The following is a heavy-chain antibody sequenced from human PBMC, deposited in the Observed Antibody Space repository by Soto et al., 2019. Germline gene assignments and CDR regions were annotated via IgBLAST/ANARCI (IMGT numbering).Heavy chain of an antibody. CDR1: GYTFTSYD. Sequence: QVPLVQSGAEVKKPGASVKVSCKASGYTFTSYDINWVRQATGQGLEWMGWMNPNSGNTGYAQKFQGRVTMTRNTSISTAYMELSSLRSEDTAVYYCARGLSTYYYDSSGSNLFDYWGQGTLVTVSS. J-gene: IGHJ4*02. CDR3: ARGLSTYYYDSSGSNLFDY. D-gene: IGHD3-22*01. V-gene: IGHV1-8*01. CDR2: MNPNSGNT.